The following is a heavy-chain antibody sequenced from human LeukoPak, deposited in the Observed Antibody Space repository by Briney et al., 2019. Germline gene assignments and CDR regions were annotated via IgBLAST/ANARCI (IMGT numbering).Heavy chain of an antibody. D-gene: IGHD4-17*01. J-gene: IGHJ1*01. CDR2: IYYSGST. V-gene: IGHV4-39*07. Sequence: SETLSLTCTVSGGSISSSSYYWGWIRQPPGKGLEWIGSIYYSGSTYYNPSLKSRATISVDTSKNQFSLKLSSVTAADTAVYYCASNPIYGDYFKSEYFQHWGQGTLVTVSS. CDR3: ASNPIYGDYFKSEYFQH. CDR1: GGSISSSSYY.